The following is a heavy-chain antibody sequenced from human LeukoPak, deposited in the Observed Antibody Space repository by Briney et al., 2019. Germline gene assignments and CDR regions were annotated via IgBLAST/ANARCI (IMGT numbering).Heavy chain of an antibody. J-gene: IGHJ4*02. CDR2: ISYDGSNK. CDR3: ARTHSARALTGYFDY. Sequence: GGSLRLSCAASGFTFSSYAMHWVRQAPGKGLEWVAVISYDGSNKYYADSVEGRFTISRDNSKNTLYLQMNSLRAEDTAVYYCARTHSARALTGYFDYWGQGTLVTVSS. D-gene: IGHD1-26*01. V-gene: IGHV3-30*04. CDR1: GFTFSSYA.